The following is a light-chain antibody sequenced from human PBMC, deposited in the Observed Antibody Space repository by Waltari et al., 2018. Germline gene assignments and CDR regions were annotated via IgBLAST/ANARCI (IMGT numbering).Light chain of an antibody. CDR2: TTN. CDR1: SSNIGRNR. Sequence: QSVMTQPPSASGTPGQRVTIPCSGSSSNIGRNRVNWYQQLPGTAPKLLIYTTNQRPSGVPDRVSGSKSGTSASLAISGLQSEDEADYYCAAWDDSPDGPVFGGGTKLTVL. CDR3: AAWDDSPDGPV. J-gene: IGLJ3*02. V-gene: IGLV1-44*01.